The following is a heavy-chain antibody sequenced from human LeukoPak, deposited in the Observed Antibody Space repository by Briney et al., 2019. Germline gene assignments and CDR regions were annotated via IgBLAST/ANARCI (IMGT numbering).Heavy chain of an antibody. CDR1: GFTFSSYA. D-gene: IGHD3-3*01. V-gene: IGHV3-23*01. CDR2: ISGSGGST. Sequence: PGGSLRLSCAASGFTFSSYAMSWVRQAPGKGLEWVSAISGSGGSTYYADSGKVRFTISTDHAKNTLYLQLNSLRAEDTAVYYCAKHYDYWAGFYTYDYWGQGTLVTVSS. J-gene: IGHJ4*02. CDR3: AKHYDYWAGFYTYDY.